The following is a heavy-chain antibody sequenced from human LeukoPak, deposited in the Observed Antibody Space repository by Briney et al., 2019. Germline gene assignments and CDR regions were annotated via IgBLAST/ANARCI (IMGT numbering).Heavy chain of an antibody. CDR3: ARDPPNYDFWSGTTGGDY. CDR1: GYTLTGYY. CDR2: INPNSGGT. D-gene: IGHD3-3*01. J-gene: IGHJ4*02. V-gene: IGHV1-2*02. Sequence: GASVKVSCKASGYTLTGYYMHWVRQAPGQGLEWMGWINPNSGGTNYAQKFQGRVTMTRDTSISTAYMELSRLRSDDTAVYYCARDPPNYDFWSGTTGGDYWGQGTLVTVSS.